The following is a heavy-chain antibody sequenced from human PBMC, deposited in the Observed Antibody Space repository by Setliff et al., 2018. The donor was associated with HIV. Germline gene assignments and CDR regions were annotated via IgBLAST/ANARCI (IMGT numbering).Heavy chain of an antibody. CDR1: GYNFTNYG. V-gene: IGHV1-18*04. CDR2: ISADSGNT. CDR3: ARDERITGTTGPFDI. D-gene: IGHD1-7*01. J-gene: IGHJ3*02. Sequence: ASVKVSCKASGYNFTNYGITWVRQAPGQGLEWMGWISADSGNTKYSQKFQGRVTIIRDTSASTAYMQLSSLRSEDTAVYYCARDERITGTTGPFDIWGQGTMVTVSS.